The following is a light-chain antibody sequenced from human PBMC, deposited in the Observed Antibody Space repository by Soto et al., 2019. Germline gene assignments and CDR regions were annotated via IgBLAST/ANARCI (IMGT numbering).Light chain of an antibody. Sequence: DIVMTQSPDSLAVSLGERATINCKFSQSVLYSSNNKNYLAWYQQKPGQPPKLLIYWASTRESGVPDRFSGSGSGTDFTLTISSLQAEDVAVYYCQQYYSTPQTFGQGTKLEIK. CDR1: QSVLYSSNNKNY. CDR3: QQYYSTPQT. CDR2: WAS. J-gene: IGKJ2*01. V-gene: IGKV4-1*01.